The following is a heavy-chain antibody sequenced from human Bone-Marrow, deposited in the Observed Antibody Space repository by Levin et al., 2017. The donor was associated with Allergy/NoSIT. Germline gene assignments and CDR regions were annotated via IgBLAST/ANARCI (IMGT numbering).Heavy chain of an antibody. V-gene: IGHV1-69*13. CDR3: ARGVYYYYYMDG. J-gene: IGHJ6*03. Sequence: ASVKVSCKASGDTFNTYVYSWVRQAPGHGLEWMGGIIPILGTTYYAQKFQGRVTITADDSTSTAYMELSSLRSEDTAVYYCARGVYYYYYMDGWGKGTTVAVTS. CDR1: GDTFNTYV. CDR2: IIPILGTT.